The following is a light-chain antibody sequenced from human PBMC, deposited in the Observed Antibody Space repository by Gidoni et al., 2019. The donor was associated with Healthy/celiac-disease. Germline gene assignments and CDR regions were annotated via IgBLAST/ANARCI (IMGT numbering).Light chain of an antibody. CDR3: QQYNNWSLT. Sequence: EIVMTQSPATLSVSPGERATLSCRASQSVSSNLAGYQQKPGQAPRLLIYGASTRATGIPASFSGSGSGTEFTLTISSLQSEDFAVYYCQQYNNWSLTFGGGTKVEIK. CDR2: GAS. J-gene: IGKJ4*01. V-gene: IGKV3-15*01. CDR1: QSVSSN.